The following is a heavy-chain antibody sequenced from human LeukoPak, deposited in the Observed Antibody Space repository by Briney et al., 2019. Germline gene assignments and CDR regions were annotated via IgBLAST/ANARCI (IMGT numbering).Heavy chain of an antibody. CDR3: ARGRPHGNDY. CDR1: GFSFSNYA. CDR2: ISSSSSYI. Sequence: GGSLRLSCAASGFSFSNYAMTWVRQAPGKGLEWVSSISSSSSYIYYADSVKGRFTISRDNAKNSLYLQMNSLRAEDTAVYYCARGRPHGNDYWGQGTLVTVSS. V-gene: IGHV3-21*01. J-gene: IGHJ4*02. D-gene: IGHD4-23*01.